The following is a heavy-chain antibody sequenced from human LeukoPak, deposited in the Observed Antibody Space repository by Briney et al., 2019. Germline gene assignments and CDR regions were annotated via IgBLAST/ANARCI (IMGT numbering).Heavy chain of an antibody. V-gene: IGHV4-31*03. J-gene: IGHJ6*03. Sequence: SETLSLTCTVSGGPISGGGYYWSWIRQHPGKGLEWIGYIYYSGSTYYNPSLKSRVTISVDTSKNQFSLKLSSVTAADTAVYYCARGVIAIGMDVWGKGTTVTVSS. CDR2: IYYSGST. D-gene: IGHD3-10*01. CDR3: ARGVIAIGMDV. CDR1: GGPISGGGYY.